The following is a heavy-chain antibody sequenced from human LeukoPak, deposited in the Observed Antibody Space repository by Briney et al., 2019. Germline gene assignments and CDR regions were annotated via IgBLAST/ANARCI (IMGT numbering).Heavy chain of an antibody. D-gene: IGHD3-22*01. Sequence: SETLSLTCAVYGGSFSGYYWSWIRQPPGKGLEWIGEINHSGSTNYNPSLKSRVTISVDTSKNQFSLKLSSVTAADTAVYYCARGSRRITMIVVAFPTPNWFDSWGQGTLVTVSS. CDR1: GGSFSGYY. V-gene: IGHV4-34*01. CDR3: ARGSRRITMIVVAFPTPNWFDS. J-gene: IGHJ5*01. CDR2: INHSGST.